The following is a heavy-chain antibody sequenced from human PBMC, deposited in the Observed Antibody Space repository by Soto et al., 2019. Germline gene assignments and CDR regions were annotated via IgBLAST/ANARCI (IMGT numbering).Heavy chain of an antibody. Sequence: QVQLVQSGAEVKKPGSSVKVSCKASGGTFSSYAISWVRQAPGQGLEWMGGIIPIFGTANYAQKFQGRVTINADSSTSTAYMELSSLRSEETAVYYCARERGADYSNYPDYFDYWGQGTLVTVSS. J-gene: IGHJ4*02. CDR2: IIPIFGTA. V-gene: IGHV1-69*12. CDR1: GGTFSSYA. CDR3: ARERGADYSNYPDYFDY. D-gene: IGHD4-4*01.